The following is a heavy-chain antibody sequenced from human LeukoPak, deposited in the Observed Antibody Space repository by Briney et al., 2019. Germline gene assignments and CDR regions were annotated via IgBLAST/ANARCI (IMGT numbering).Heavy chain of an antibody. CDR2: IIPIFGTA. J-gene: IGHJ4*02. V-gene: IGHV1-69*06. Sequence: SVKVSCKASGGTFSSYAISWVRQAPGQGLEWMGGIIPIFGTANYAQKFQGRVTITADKSTSTAYIELSSLRSEDTAVYYCASTDLVVVAATTEYYFDYWGQGTLVTVSS. D-gene: IGHD2-15*01. CDR1: GGTFSSYA. CDR3: ASTDLVVVAATTEYYFDY.